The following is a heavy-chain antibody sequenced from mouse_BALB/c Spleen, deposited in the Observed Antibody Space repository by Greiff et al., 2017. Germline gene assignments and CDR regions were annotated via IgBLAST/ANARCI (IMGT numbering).Heavy chain of an antibody. J-gene: IGHJ3*01. CDR2: ISNGGGST. V-gene: IGHV5-12-2*01. Sequence: EVKLMESGGGLVQPGGSLKLSCAASGFTFSSYTMSWVRQTPEKRLEWVAYISNGGGSTYYPDTVKGRFTISRDNAKNTLYLQMSSLKSEDTAMYYCARAYGNPAWFAYWGQGTLVTVSA. CDR3: ARAYGNPAWFAY. CDR1: GFTFSSYT. D-gene: IGHD2-10*02.